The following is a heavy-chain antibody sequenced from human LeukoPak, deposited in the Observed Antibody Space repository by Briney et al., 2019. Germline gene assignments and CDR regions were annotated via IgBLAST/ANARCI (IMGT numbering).Heavy chain of an antibody. D-gene: IGHD3-10*02. CDR3: ARRPVRGVFNWFDP. V-gene: IGHV4-39*07. Sequence: SSETLSLTCTVSGGSISSYYWGWIRQPPGKGLEWIGNIYYSGSTYYNPSLKSRVTISLDTSKNQFSLKLTSLTAADTAVYYCARRPVRGVFNWFDPWGQGALVTVSS. CDR1: GGSISSYY. J-gene: IGHJ5*02. CDR2: IYYSGST.